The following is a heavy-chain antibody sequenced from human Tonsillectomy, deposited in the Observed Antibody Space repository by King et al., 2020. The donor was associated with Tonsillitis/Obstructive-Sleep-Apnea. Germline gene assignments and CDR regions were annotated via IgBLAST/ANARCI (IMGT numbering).Heavy chain of an antibody. CDR2: INHSGST. D-gene: IGHD3-3*01. V-gene: IGHV4-34*01. CDR1: GGSFSGYY. J-gene: IGHJ4*02. CDR3: ARGSSTYYDCWSGLSLVFDY. Sequence: VQLQQWGAGLLKPSETLSLTCAVYGGSFSGYYWSWIRQPPGKGLEWIGEINHSGSTNYNPSLKSRVTISVDTSKNQFSLKLSSVTAADTAVYYCARGSSTYYDCWSGLSLVFDYWGQGTLVTVSS.